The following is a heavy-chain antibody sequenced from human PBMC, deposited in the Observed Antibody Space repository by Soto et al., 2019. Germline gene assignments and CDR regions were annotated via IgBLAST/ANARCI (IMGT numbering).Heavy chain of an antibody. CDR3: ARDTPVGATTDFDY. J-gene: IGHJ4*02. CDR2: ISAYNGNT. CDR1: GYTFTSYG. Sequence: ASVKVSCKASGYTFTSYGISWVRQAPGRGLEWMGWISAYNGNTNYAQKLQGRVTMTTDTSTSTAYMELRSLRSDDTAVYYCARDTPVGATTDFDYWGQGTLVTVSS. V-gene: IGHV1-18*01. D-gene: IGHD1-26*01.